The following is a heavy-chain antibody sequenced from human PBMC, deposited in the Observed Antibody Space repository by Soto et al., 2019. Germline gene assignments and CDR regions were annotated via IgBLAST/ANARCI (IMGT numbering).Heavy chain of an antibody. CDR1: GFTFSSYA. CDR3: AREFSGSGSLYYYYYMDV. Sequence: GGSLRLSCAASGFTFSSYAMSWVRQAPGKGLEWVSAISGSGGSTYYADSVKGRFTISRDNSKNTLYLQMNSLRAEDTAVYYCAREFSGSGSLYYYYYMDVWGKGTTVTVSS. J-gene: IGHJ6*03. CDR2: ISGSGGST. D-gene: IGHD3-10*01. V-gene: IGHV3-23*01.